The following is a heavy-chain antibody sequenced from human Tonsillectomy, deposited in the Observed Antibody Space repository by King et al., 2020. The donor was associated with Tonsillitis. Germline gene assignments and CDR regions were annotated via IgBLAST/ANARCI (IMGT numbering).Heavy chain of an antibody. Sequence: VQLVESGGGLVQPGRSLRLSCAASGFTFDDYAMHWVRQAPGKGLESVSGISWNSGSIGYADSVKGRFTISRDNAKNSLYLQMNSLRAEDTALYYCAKEIEAVDGRGDYFDYWDQRTLDTVST. D-gene: IGHD6-19*01. CDR3: AKEIEAVDGRGDYFDY. J-gene: IGHJ4*02. CDR2: ISWNSGSI. V-gene: IGHV3-9*01. CDR1: GFTFDDYA.